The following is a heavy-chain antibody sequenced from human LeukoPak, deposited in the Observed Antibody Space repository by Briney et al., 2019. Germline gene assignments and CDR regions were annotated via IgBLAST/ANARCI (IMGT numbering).Heavy chain of an antibody. CDR3: ARRRYYDYSGYFDY. V-gene: IGHV4-39*01. CDR2: IYYSGST. J-gene: IGHJ4*02. Sequence: SETLSLTCTVSGGSISSSSYYWGWIRQPPGKGLEWIGSIYYSGSTYYNPSLKSRVTISVDTSKNQFSLQLNSVTPEDTAVYYCARRRYYDYSGYFDYWGQGALVTVSS. D-gene: IGHD3-16*01. CDR1: GGSISSSSYY.